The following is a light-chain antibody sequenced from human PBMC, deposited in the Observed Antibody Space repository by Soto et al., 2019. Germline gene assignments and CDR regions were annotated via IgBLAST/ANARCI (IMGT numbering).Light chain of an antibody. V-gene: IGKV1-5*03. Sequence: DIQMTQSPSTLSGSVGDRVTITCRASQNINTWLSWHQQKPGKAPKLLIYAASTLQSGVPLRFSGTGSGTEFTLTISSLQPDDFATYYCQQYHSYSTFGQGTKVDIK. CDR1: QNINTW. J-gene: IGKJ1*01. CDR2: AAS. CDR3: QQYHSYST.